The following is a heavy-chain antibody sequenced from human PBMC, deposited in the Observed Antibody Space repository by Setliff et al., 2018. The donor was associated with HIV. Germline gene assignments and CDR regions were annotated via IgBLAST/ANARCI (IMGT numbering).Heavy chain of an antibody. CDR2: IYYSGST. V-gene: IGHV4-4*02. CDR3: ARVGLAYSGDMDV. D-gene: IGHD2-21*01. Sequence: SETLSLTCAVSGGSISSSNWWSWVRQPPGKGLEWIGSIYYSGSTHYNPSLKSRVTVSKDTTKNQLSLRLSSVTAADTAVYYCARVGLAYSGDMDVWGKGTTVTVSS. CDR1: GGSISSSNW. J-gene: IGHJ6*03.